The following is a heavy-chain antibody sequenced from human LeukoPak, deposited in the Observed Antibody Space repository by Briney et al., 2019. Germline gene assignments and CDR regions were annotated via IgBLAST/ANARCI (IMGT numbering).Heavy chain of an antibody. D-gene: IGHD6-19*01. J-gene: IGHJ4*02. CDR3: ARGLYLQRIAVAGTLGY. Sequence: GASVKVSCKASGYTFTSYDINWVRQATGQGLEWMGWMSPNSGNTGYAQKFQGRVTMTRNTSISTAYMELSSLRSEDTAVYYCARGLYLQRIAVAGTLGYWGQGTLVTVSS. V-gene: IGHV1-8*01. CDR1: GYTFTSYD. CDR2: MSPNSGNT.